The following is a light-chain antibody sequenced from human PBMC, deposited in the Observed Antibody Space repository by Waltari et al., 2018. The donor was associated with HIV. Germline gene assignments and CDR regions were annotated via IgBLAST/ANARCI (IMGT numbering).Light chain of an antibody. V-gene: IGLV2-23*02. J-gene: IGLJ1*01. CDR2: EVT. Sequence: QSALTQPASVSGSPGQAITISCHGTRSDVGSYNLCSWYQQYPGKGPKLMIYEVTKRPSGVSNRFSGSKSGNTASLTISGLQAEDEADYYCCSYAGSRTYVFGTGTKVPVL. CDR3: CSYAGSRTYV. CDR1: RSDVGSYNL.